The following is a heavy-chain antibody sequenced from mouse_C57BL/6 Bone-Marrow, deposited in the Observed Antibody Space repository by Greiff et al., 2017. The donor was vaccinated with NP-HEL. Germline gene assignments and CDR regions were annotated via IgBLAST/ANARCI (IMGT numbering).Heavy chain of an antibody. D-gene: IGHD1-1*01. V-gene: IGHV5-4*03. Sequence: EVKLQESGGGLVKPGGSLKLSCAASGFTFSSYAMSWVRQTPEKRLEWVATISDGGSYTYYPDNVKGRFTISRDNAKNNLYLQMSHLKSEDTAMYYCARAYYYGSSYVTYWGQGTLVTVSA. CDR2: ISDGGSYT. J-gene: IGHJ3*01. CDR1: GFTFSSYA. CDR3: ARAYYYGSSYVTY.